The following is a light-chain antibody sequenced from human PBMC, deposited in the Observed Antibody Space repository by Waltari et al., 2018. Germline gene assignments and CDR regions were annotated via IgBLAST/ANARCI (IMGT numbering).Light chain of an antibody. CDR1: SSDFAGYDY. V-gene: IGLV2-14*03. Sequence: QSALTQPASVSGSPGQSITISCTGASSDFAGYDYVPWYQQLPGKAPKLMIYDVSNRPSGISNRFSGSKSGNTASLTISGLQAEDEADYYCSSYTNTIVLFGGGTKLTVL. CDR2: DVS. CDR3: SSYTNTIVL. J-gene: IGLJ3*02.